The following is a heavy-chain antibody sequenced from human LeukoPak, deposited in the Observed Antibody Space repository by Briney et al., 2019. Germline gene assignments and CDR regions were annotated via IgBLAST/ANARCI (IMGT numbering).Heavy chain of an antibody. Sequence: GRSLRLSCAASGFTFGSYSMTWVRQAPGKGLEWVSIISAGSEITYYADSVKGRFTISRDNSDNTLYLQMNSLRADDTAVYYCAKPTIWTSRHGMDVWGQGTTVTVSS. CDR1: GFTFGSYS. V-gene: IGHV3-23*01. J-gene: IGHJ6*02. D-gene: IGHD3-9*01. CDR3: AKPTIWTSRHGMDV. CDR2: ISAGSEIT.